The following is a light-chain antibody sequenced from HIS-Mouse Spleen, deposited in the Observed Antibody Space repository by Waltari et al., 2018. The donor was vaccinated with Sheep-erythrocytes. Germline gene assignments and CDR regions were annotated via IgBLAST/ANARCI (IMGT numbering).Light chain of an antibody. Sequence: SYELTQPPSVSVSPGQTASITCSGDKLGDNYACCYQQKPGQSPVLVIYQDSKRPSGIPERFSGSNSGNTATLTISGTQAMDEADYYCQAWDSSTWVFGGGTKLTVL. J-gene: IGLJ3*02. CDR1: KLGDNY. CDR3: QAWDSSTWV. CDR2: QDS. V-gene: IGLV3-1*01.